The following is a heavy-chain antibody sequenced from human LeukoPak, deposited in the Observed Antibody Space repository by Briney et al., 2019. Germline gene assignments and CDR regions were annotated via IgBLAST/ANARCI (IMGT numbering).Heavy chain of an antibody. D-gene: IGHD5-18*01. Sequence: SETLSLTCAVYGGSFSGYYWSWIRQPPGKGLEWIGEINHSGSTNYNPSLKSRVTISVDTSKNQFSLKLSSVTAADTAVYYCARGSRIQLWLLRWFDPWGQGTLVTVSS. J-gene: IGHJ5*02. CDR1: GGSFSGYY. CDR3: ARGSRIQLWLLRWFDP. CDR2: INHSGST. V-gene: IGHV4-34*01.